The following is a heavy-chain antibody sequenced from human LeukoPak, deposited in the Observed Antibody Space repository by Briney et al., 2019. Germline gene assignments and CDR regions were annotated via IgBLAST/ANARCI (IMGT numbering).Heavy chain of an antibody. V-gene: IGHV4-34*01. D-gene: IGHD2-2*01. CDR3: ARHRKDCSSTSCYDYYFDY. CDR1: GGSFSGYY. CDR2: INHSGST. J-gene: IGHJ4*02. Sequence: PSETLSLTCAVYGGSFSGYYWSWIRQPPGKGLEWIGEINHSGSTNYNPSLKSRVTISVDTSKNQFSLKLSSVTAADTAVYYCARHRKDCSSTSCYDYYFDYWGQGTLVTVSS.